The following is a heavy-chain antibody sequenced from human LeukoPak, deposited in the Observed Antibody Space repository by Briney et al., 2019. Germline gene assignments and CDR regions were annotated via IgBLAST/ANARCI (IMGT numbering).Heavy chain of an antibody. V-gene: IGHV4-34*01. CDR1: DGSFSGYY. D-gene: IGHD6-6*01. J-gene: IGHJ6*03. CDR2: INHSGST. Sequence: SETLSLTCAVYDGSFSGYYWSWIRQPPGKGLEWIGEINHSGSTNYNPSLKSRVTISVDTSKNQFSLKLSSVAAADTAVYYCARGEIAARPIRGTYYYYCYMDVWGKGTTVTVSS. CDR3: ARGEIAARPIRGTYYYYCYMDV.